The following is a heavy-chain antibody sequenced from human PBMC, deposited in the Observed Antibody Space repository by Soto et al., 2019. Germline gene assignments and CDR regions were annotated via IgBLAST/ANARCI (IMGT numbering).Heavy chain of an antibody. Sequence: GGSLRLSCAASGFTFSDYYMSWIRQAPGKGLEWVSYISSSGSTIYYADSVKGRFTISRDNAKNSLYLQMNSLRAEDTAVYYCARQGLRFLEWLFYFDYWGQGTLVTVSS. CDR2: ISSSGSTI. J-gene: IGHJ4*02. CDR3: ARQGLRFLEWLFYFDY. D-gene: IGHD3-3*01. V-gene: IGHV3-11*01. CDR1: GFTFSDYY.